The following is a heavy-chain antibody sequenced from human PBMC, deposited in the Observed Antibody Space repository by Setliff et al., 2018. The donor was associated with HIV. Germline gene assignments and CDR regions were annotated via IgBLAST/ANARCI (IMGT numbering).Heavy chain of an antibody. CDR1: GYTFTGYY. V-gene: IGHV1-2*02. CDR3: ARTQYGSTSPGNY. Sequence: ASVKVSCKASGYTFTGYYIHWVRQAPGQGFEWMGWINPNSGGTNYAQKFQGRVTMTRDTSISTAYMELSRLRSDDTAVYYCARTQYGSTSPGNYWGQGTLVTVSS. J-gene: IGHJ4*02. D-gene: IGHD2-2*01. CDR2: INPNSGGT.